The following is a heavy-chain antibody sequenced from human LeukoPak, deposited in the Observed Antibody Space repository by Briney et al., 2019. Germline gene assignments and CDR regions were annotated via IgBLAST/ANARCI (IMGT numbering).Heavy chain of an antibody. CDR1: GGSISSYY. V-gene: IGHV4-59*08. D-gene: IGHD5-24*01. CDR3: ARRGREWLQSHAFDI. J-gene: IGHJ3*02. Sequence: SETLSLTCTVSGGSISSYYWSWIRQPPGKGLEWIGYIYYSGSTNYNPSLKSRVTISVDTSKNQFSLKLSSVAAADTAVYYCARRGREWLQSHAFDIWGQGTMVTVSS. CDR2: IYYSGST.